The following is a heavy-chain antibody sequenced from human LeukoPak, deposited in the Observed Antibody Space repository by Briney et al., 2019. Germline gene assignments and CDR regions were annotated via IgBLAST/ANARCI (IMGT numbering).Heavy chain of an antibody. CDR2: IYPGDSDT. CDR3: ARFATYYYDSSGYFDY. CDR1: GYSFTSYW. V-gene: IGHV5-51*01. Sequence: GESLQISCQGSGYSFTSYWTGWVRQMPGKGLEWMGIIYPGDSDTRYSPSFQGQVTISADKSISTAYLQWSSLKASDTAMYYCARFATYYYDSSGYFDYWGQGTLVTVSS. J-gene: IGHJ4*02. D-gene: IGHD3-22*01.